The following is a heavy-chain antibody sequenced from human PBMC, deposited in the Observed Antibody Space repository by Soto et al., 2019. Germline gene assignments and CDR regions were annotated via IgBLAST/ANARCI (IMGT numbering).Heavy chain of an antibody. CDR1: GFTFRSYA. J-gene: IGHJ4*02. CDR3: AKDTREYSYGYRFVY. D-gene: IGHD5-18*01. CDR2: ISGSGGIA. V-gene: IGHV3-23*01. Sequence: PGGSLRLSCAASGFTFRSYAMSWVRRAPGKGLEWVSAISGSGGIAHYADSVRGRFTISRDNSKNTLHLQMNSLRAEDTAVYYCAKDTREYSYGYRFVYWGQGRLVTVSS.